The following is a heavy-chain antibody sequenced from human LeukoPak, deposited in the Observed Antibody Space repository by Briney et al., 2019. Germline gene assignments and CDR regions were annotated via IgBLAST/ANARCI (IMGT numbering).Heavy chain of an antibody. V-gene: IGHV3-30-3*01. CDR1: GFTFSSYA. CDR3: AKGGYSNPFDY. D-gene: IGHD4-11*01. J-gene: IGHJ4*02. CDR2: ISYDGSNK. Sequence: GGSLRLSCAASGFTFSSYAMSWVRQAPGKGLEWVAVISYDGSNKYYADSVKGRFTISRDNSKNTLYLQMSSLSAEDTAVYYCAKGGYSNPFDYWGQGTLVTVSS.